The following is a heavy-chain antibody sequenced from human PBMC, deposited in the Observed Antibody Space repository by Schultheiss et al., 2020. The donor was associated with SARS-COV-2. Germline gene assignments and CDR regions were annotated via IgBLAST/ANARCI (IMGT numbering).Heavy chain of an antibody. Sequence: GGSLRLSCAASGFTFSSYWMSWVRQAPGKGLEWVANIKQDGSEKYYVDSVKGRFTISRDNAKNSLYLQMNSLRAEDTAVYYCARDIVVVPAATSGYMDVWGKGTTVTVSS. V-gene: IGHV3-7*01. CDR3: ARDIVVVPAATSGYMDV. J-gene: IGHJ6*03. D-gene: IGHD2-2*01. CDR2: IKQDGSEK. CDR1: GFTFSSYW.